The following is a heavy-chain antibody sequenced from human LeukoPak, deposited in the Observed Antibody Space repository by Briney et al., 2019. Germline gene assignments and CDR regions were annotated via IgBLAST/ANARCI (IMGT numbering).Heavy chain of an antibody. V-gene: IGHV3-30-3*01. D-gene: IGHD6-19*01. J-gene: IGHJ4*02. CDR3: ARAYSSGWYGDFDY. Sequence: GGSLRLSCAASGFTFSSYAMHWVRQAPGKGLEWVAVISYDGSKKYYADSMKGRFTISRDNSKNTLYLQMNSLRVEDAAVYYCARAYSSGWYGDFDYWGQGTLVTVSS. CDR1: GFTFSSYA. CDR2: ISYDGSKK.